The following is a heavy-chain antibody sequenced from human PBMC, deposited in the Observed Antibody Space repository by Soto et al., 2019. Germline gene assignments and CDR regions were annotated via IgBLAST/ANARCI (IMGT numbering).Heavy chain of an antibody. Sequence: QVQLQESGPGLVKPSGTLSLTCAVSGDSISNNNCWNWVRQPPGKGLEWIGEIYHSGTANYKPSLKSRVTISLDKSNNQFSLTMNSVTATDTAVYYCARRRITTFGVVINGYGMDVWGQGTTVTVSS. V-gene: IGHV4-4*02. J-gene: IGHJ6*02. D-gene: IGHD3-3*01. CDR2: IYHSGTA. CDR1: GDSISNNNC. CDR3: ARRRITTFGVVINGYGMDV.